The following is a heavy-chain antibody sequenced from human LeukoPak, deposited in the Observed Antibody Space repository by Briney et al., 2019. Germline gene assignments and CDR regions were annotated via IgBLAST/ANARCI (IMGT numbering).Heavy chain of an antibody. CDR3: ARHSPYTTNDI. D-gene: IGHD2-2*02. V-gene: IGHV4-59*08. J-gene: IGHJ3*02. Sequence: SETLSLTCTVSGGXIGSNYCAWIRQPPGKGLEYIGHIYSSGSTTYNSSLKSRVTMSIDMSKNQFSLKLTSVTAADSAVYYCARHSPYTTNDIWGQGTMVTVSS. CDR2: IYSSGST. CDR1: GGXIGSNY.